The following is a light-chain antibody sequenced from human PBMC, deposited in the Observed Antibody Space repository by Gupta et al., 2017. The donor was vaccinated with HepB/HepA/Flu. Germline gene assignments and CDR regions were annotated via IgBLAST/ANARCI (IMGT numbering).Light chain of an antibody. V-gene: IGLV2-14*03. CDR3: SCFSTANTHVI. CDR2: NVS. CDR1: SNDIGNYYS. Sequence: SALTQPASVSGSPGQSITVPCTGTSNDIGNYYSVSWYQQFPGKVPKLILYNVSHRPSGISSRFSGSKSGNTASLTISGLQAEDEADYYCSCFSTANTHVIFGGGPRLTIL. J-gene: IGLJ2*01.